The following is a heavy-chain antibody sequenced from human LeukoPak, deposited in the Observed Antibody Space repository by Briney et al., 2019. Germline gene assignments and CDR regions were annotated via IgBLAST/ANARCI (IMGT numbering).Heavy chain of an antibody. CDR2: IYPDDSDT. CDR1: GYSFANYW. Sequence: GESLKISCKGSGYSFANYWIGWVRQMPGKGLEWMRIIYPDDSDTRYSPSFHGHVTISADVSLSTTYLQWSSLKASDTAIYFCARRDYYDSRGPTPFDVWGQGTMVTVSS. V-gene: IGHV5-51*01. D-gene: IGHD3-22*01. J-gene: IGHJ3*01. CDR3: ARRDYYDSRGPTPFDV.